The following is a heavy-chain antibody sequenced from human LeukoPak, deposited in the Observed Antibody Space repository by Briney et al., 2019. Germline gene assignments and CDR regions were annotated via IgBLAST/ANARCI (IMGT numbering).Heavy chain of an antibody. V-gene: IGHV3-21*01. Sequence: GGSLRLSCAASGFTFSSYSMNWVRQAPGKGLEWVSSISSSGRYIYYPDSVKGRFTISRDNAKNSLSLQMNSLRAEDTAVYYCARDHHASGSYYHYWGQGTLVTVSS. J-gene: IGHJ4*02. D-gene: IGHD3-10*01. CDR3: ARDHHASGSYYHY. CDR1: GFTFSSYS. CDR2: ISSSGRYI.